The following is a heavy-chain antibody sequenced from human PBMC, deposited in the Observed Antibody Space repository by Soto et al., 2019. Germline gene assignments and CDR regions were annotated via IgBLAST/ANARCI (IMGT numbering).Heavy chain of an antibody. CDR2: IYYRGST. CDR3: ARDAREASGMDV. Sequence: ETLSLTCTVSGGSISSHYWSWVRQAPGKGLEWIGHIYYRGSTNYNPFLRSRSTISVDTSKNQFSLKLNSVTTADAAVYYCARDAREASGMDVWGQGTKVTVSS. V-gene: IGHV4-59*11. CDR1: GGSISSHY. J-gene: IGHJ6*02.